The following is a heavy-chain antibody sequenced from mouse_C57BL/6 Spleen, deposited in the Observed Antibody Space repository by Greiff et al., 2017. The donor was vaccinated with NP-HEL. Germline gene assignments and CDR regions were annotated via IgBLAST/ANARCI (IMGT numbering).Heavy chain of an antibody. Sequence: VQLQQSGAELVRPGASVTLSCKASGYTFTDYEMHWVKQTPVHGLEWIGAIDPETGGTAYNQKFKGKAILTADKSSSTAYMELRSLTSEDSAVYYCTSGGDYEGTDYWGQGTSVTVSS. V-gene: IGHV1-15*01. J-gene: IGHJ4*01. CDR2: IDPETGGT. CDR1: GYTFTDYE. D-gene: IGHD2-4*01. CDR3: TSGGDYEGTDY.